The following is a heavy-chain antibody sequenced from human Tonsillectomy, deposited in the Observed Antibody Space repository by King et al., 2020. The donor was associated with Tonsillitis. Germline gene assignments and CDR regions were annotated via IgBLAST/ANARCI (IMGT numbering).Heavy chain of an antibody. CDR3: VTFWSGYFDH. D-gene: IGHD3-3*01. J-gene: IGHJ4*02. CDR2: IRQDGSDK. CDR1: AFTFSSYW. V-gene: IGHV3-7*01. Sequence: VQLVESGGGLVQPGGSLRLSCAASAFTFSSYWMAWVRQAPGKGLEWVANIRQDGSDKYYLDSVKGRFTLSRDNAKNSLYLQMNSLRADDTAVYYCVTFWSGYFDHWGQGTLVTVSS.